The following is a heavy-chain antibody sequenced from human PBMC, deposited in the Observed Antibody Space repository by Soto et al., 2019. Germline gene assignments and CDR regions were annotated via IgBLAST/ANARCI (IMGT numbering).Heavy chain of an antibody. V-gene: IGHV4-4*07. D-gene: IGHD1-1*01. J-gene: IGHJ5*02. CDR1: GASISGFY. CDR3: VRDGTKTLRDWFDP. Sequence: SETLSLTCTVSGASISGFYWSWIRKSAGKGLEWIGRIYATGTTDYNPSLKSRVMMSVDTSKKQFSLKLRSVTAADTAVYYCVRDGTKTLRDWFDPWGQGXSVTVPS. CDR2: IYATGTT.